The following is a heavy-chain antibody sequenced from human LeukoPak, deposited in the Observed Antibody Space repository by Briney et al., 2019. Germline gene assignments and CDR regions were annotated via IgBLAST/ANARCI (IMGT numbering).Heavy chain of an antibody. Sequence: ASVKVSCKASGYTFTSYGISWVRQAPGQGLEWMGWISAYNGNTNYAQKLQGRVTMTTDTSTSTAYMELRSLRSDDTAVYYCARGRYYYDSSGKDAFDIWGQGTMVTVSS. CDR1: GYTFTSYG. D-gene: IGHD3-22*01. V-gene: IGHV1-18*01. CDR2: ISAYNGNT. J-gene: IGHJ3*02. CDR3: ARGRYYYDSSGKDAFDI.